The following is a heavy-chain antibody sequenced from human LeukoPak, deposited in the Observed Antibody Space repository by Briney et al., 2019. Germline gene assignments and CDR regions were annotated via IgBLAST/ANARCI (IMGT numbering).Heavy chain of an antibody. D-gene: IGHD1-26*01. CDR3: ARGLLVGNTGYYFDF. V-gene: IGHV4-59*01. CDR2: IYYTGDT. CDR1: GGSISGYH. J-gene: IGHJ4*02. Sequence: SETLSLTCTVSGGSISGYHWTWIRQPPGKGLEWVGYIYYTGDTNSRPSLKSRLTLSLDTSKRQFSLQLSSLIAADTAVYFCARGLLVGNTGYYFDFWGQGTPVTVSS.